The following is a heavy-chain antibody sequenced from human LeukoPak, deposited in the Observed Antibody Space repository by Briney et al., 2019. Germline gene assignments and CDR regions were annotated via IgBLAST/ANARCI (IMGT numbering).Heavy chain of an antibody. CDR1: GFTVSSNY. J-gene: IGHJ6*03. CDR3: ARETPGYYYYYMDV. V-gene: IGHV3-66*02. CDR2: IYSGGST. D-gene: IGHD1-1*01. Sequence: GGSLRLSCAASGFTVSSNYMSWVRQAPGKGLEWVSVIYSGGSTYYADSVEGRFTISRDNSKNTLYLQMNSLRAEDTAVYYCARETPGYYYYYMDVWGKGTTVTVSS.